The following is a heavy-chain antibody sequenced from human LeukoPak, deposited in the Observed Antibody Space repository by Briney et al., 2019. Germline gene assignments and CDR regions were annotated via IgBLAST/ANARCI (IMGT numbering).Heavy chain of an antibody. V-gene: IGHV4-30-4*01. Sequence: SQTLSLTCTVSGGSISSGDYYWSWLRQPPGMGLEWIGYIYYSGSTYYNPSLKSRVTISVDTSKNQFALKLSSVTAGDTGGYYWARDLRSTSCYECGGMDVWGKGTAVTVSS. CDR1: GGSISSGDYY. J-gene: IGHJ6*04. CDR3: ARDLRSTSCYECGGMDV. D-gene: IGHD2-2*01. CDR2: IYYSGST.